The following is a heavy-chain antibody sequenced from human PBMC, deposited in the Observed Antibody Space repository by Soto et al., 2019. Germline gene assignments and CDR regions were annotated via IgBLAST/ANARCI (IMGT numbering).Heavy chain of an antibody. CDR3: AKEGYDSGWYWDS. J-gene: IGHJ4*02. D-gene: IGHD6-19*01. V-gene: IGHV3-23*01. CDR2: ITSSGSEV. CDR1: GFTFSGSA. Sequence: VQLLESGGGLVQPGGSLRLSCAASGFTFSGSAMTWVRQAPGKWLEYVSSITSSGSEVFHAAYVKGRLTMSRDNSKNMLFLQKNSLRAEDTAVYYCAKEGYDSGWYWDSWGQGALVTVSS.